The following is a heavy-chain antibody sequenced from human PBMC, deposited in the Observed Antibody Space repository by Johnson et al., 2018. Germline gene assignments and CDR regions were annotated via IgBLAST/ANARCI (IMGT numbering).Heavy chain of an antibody. J-gene: IGHJ6*02. D-gene: IGHD1-26*01. CDR1: GFTFNDYG. V-gene: IGHV3-33*01. Sequence: QVQLVQSGGGVVQPGTSMRLSCAASGFTFNDYGMHWVRQAPGKGLEWVALIWNDGNKKYYVDSVKGRFTISRDNSKNTLYLQMDSLRVEDTAVYFCTRAVYSGSFYGMDVWGQGTTVTVSS. CDR3: TRAVYSGSFYGMDV. CDR2: IWNDGNKK.